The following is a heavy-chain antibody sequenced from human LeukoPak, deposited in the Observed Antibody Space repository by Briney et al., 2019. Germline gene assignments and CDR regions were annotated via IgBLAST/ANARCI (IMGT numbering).Heavy chain of an antibody. V-gene: IGHV1-69*13. CDR1: GGTFSSYA. J-gene: IGHJ6*02. CDR2: IIPIFGTA. Sequence: ASVKVSCKASGGTFSSYAISWVRQAPGQGLEWMGGIIPIFGTANYAQKFQGRVTITADESTSTAYMELSSLRSEDTAVYYCARVSLGNEPGSPQNYYYYGMDVWGQGTTVTVSS. CDR3: ARVSLGNEPGSPQNYYYYGMDV.